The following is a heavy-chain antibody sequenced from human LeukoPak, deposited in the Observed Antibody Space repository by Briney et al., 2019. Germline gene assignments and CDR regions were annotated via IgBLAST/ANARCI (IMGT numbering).Heavy chain of an antibody. Sequence: ASVKVSCKTSGYTFTSYGISWVRQAPGQGLEWMGRIIPILGIANFAQKFQGRVTITADKSTSTAYMELSSLRSEDTAVYYCARVGACSGGSCVDYWGQGTLVTVSS. D-gene: IGHD2-15*01. CDR2: IIPILGIA. CDR1: GYTFTSYG. J-gene: IGHJ4*02. V-gene: IGHV1-69*04. CDR3: ARVGACSGGSCVDY.